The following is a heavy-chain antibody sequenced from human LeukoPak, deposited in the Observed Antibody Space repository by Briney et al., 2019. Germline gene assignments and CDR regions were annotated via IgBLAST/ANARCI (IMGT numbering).Heavy chain of an antibody. CDR2: IRYDGSNK. CDR3: AKTINPYYYDSSGF. D-gene: IGHD3-22*01. V-gene: IGHV3-30*02. J-gene: IGHJ4*02. Sequence: GGSLRLSCAASGFTFSSYGMHWVRQAPGKGLEWAAFIRYDGSNKYYADSVKGRFTISRDNSKNTLYLQMNSLRAEDTAVYYCAKTINPYYYDSSGFWGQGTLVTVSS. CDR1: GFTFSSYG.